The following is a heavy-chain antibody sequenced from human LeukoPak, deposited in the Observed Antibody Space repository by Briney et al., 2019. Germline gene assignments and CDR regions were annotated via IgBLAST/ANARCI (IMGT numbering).Heavy chain of an antibody. CDR1: GFTFSSYE. CDR3: ARSAAVVLTRMVAFDI. D-gene: IGHD4/OR15-4a*01. CDR2: ITSSGNTI. V-gene: IGHV3-48*03. J-gene: IGHJ3*02. Sequence: GGSLRLSCAASGFTFSSYEMNWVRQAPGKGLEWVPYITSSGNTIYYADSVRGRFTISRDNAKNSLYLQMNSLRAEDTAVYYCARSAAVVLTRMVAFDIWGQGTMVTVSS.